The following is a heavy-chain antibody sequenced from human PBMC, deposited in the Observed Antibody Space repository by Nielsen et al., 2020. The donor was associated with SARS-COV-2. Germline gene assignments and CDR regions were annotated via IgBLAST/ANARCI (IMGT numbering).Heavy chain of an antibody. J-gene: IGHJ6*02. V-gene: IGHV4-31*02. CDR3: ASPYYYGSGSYYNPGYGMDV. Sequence: WIRQPPGKGLEWIGYIYYSGSTYCNPSLKSRVTISVDTSKNQFSLKLSSVTAADTAVYYCASPYYYGSGSYYNPGYGMDVWGQGTTVTVSS. CDR2: IYYSGST. D-gene: IGHD3-10*01.